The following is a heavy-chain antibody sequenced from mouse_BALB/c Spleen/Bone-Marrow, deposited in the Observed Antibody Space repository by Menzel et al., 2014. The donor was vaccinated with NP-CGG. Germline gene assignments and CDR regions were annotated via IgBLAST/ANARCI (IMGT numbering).Heavy chain of an antibody. CDR3: ARGDIPRYYFDY. CDR1: GFIFSRYA. J-gene: IGHJ2*01. D-gene: IGHD3-1*01. V-gene: IGHV5-6-5*01. CDR2: ISSGGST. Sequence: EVQVVESGGGLVKPGGSLKLSSAASGFIFSRYAMSWVRQTPEKRLEWVASISSGGSTSFPDSVKGRFTISRDNARNILYLQMSSLRSEDTAMYYCARGDIPRYYFDYWGQGTTLTVSS.